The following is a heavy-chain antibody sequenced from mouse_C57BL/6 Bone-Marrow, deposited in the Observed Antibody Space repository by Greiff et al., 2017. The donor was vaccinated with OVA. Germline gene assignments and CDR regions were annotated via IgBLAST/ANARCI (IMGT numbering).Heavy chain of an antibody. Sequence: VQLKQPGAELVRPGTSVKLSCKASGYTFTSYWMHWVKQRPGQGLEWLGVIDPSVSFTNYNQKLKGKATFTVDTSSSTAYMQLSSLTSEDSAVYYCTRSDYDKDYWGQGTTLTVSS. CDR3: TRSDYDKDY. V-gene: IGHV1-59*01. D-gene: IGHD2-4*01. CDR1: GYTFTSYW. J-gene: IGHJ2*01. CDR2: IDPSVSFT.